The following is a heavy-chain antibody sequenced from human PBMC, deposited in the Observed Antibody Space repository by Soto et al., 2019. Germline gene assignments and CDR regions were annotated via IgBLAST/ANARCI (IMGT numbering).Heavy chain of an antibody. CDR3: ARDRVEMAAYNGFDY. CDR2: VNPESGGA. CDR1: GYTFSGYF. J-gene: IGHJ4*02. D-gene: IGHD2-8*01. V-gene: IGHV1-2*02. Sequence: QVQLVQSGAEVKKPGASVKVSCKASGYTFSGYFIHWVRQAPGQGLEWMGWVNPESGGAKYGQKFQGRVTMTRDTSTTTSYMELSRLVSDDTAVYYCARDRVEMAAYNGFDYWGQGTLVTVSS.